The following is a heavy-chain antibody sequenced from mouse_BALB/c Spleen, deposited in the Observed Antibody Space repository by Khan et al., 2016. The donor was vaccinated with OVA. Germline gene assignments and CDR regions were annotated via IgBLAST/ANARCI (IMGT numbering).Heavy chain of an antibody. CDR2: IDPSKSET. CDR1: GYTFTSFW. Sequence: VQLQESGPELVRPGASVKMSCKASGYTFTSFWIHWVKQRPGQGLEWIGMIDPSKSETRLNQKFKDKATLNVDKSSNTAYMQLSRLTSEDAAVYYCARGGYGSPFAYWGQGTLVTVSA. V-gene: IGHV1S127*01. CDR3: ARGGYGSPFAY. J-gene: IGHJ3*01. D-gene: IGHD1-1*01.